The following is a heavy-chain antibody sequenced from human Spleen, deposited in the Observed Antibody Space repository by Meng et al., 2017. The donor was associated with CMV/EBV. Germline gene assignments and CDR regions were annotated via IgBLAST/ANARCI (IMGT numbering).Heavy chain of an antibody. CDR2: INPNSGGT. D-gene: IGHD3-10*01. J-gene: IGHJ6*02. Sequence: ASVKVSCKASGYTFTGYYMHWVRQAPGQGLEWMGWINPNSGGTNYAQKFQGRVTMTRDTSISTVYVELNRLRFDDTAVYYCARDREATGSFYKGYYGMDVWGQGTTVTVSS. CDR3: ARDREATGSFYKGYYGMDV. CDR1: GYTFTGYY. V-gene: IGHV1-2*02.